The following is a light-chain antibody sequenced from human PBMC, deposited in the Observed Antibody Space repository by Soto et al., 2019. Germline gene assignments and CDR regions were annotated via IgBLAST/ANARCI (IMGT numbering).Light chain of an antibody. V-gene: IGLV2-14*01. J-gene: IGLJ2*01. CDR2: EVS. Sequence: QSARTQPASVSGSPGQSITDSCTGTSSDVGGYNYVSWYQQHPGKAPKLMIYEVSNRPSGVSSRFSGSKSGNTASLTISGLQAEDEADYYCSSYTSSSTLVVFGGATKLTVL. CDR1: SSDVGGYNY. CDR3: SSYTSSSTLVV.